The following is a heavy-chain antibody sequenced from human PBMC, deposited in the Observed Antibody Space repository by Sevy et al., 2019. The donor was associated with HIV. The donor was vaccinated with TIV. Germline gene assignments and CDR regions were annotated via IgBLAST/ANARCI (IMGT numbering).Heavy chain of an antibody. CDR3: TTSGDKGAFDI. V-gene: IGHV3-73*01. Sequence: GGSLRLSCAASGFTFSGSAMHWVRQASGKGLEWVGRIRSKANSYATAYAESVKGRFTMSRDDSKNTAYLQMNSLKTEDTAVYYCTTSGDKGAFDIWGQGTMVTVSS. CDR2: IRSKANSYAT. D-gene: IGHD3-10*01. CDR1: GFTFSGSA. J-gene: IGHJ3*02.